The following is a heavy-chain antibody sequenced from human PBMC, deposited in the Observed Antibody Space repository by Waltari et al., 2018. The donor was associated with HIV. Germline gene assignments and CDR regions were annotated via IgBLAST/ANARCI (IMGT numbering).Heavy chain of an antibody. J-gene: IGHJ5*02. CDR1: NFRFVDNY. CDR3: TKGVKFYGP. V-gene: IGHV3-53*05. D-gene: IGHD2-21*01. CDR2: LYVDGTS. Sequence: EVQVVTTGGRLVLPGGSLRLSCTASNFRFVDNYITWFRQTPGTGLEWVSVLYVDGTSHYSDSVRGRFIVSRDKSKNTVFLQMNYLIVEDTALYFCTKGVKFYGPWGQGTQVTVSP.